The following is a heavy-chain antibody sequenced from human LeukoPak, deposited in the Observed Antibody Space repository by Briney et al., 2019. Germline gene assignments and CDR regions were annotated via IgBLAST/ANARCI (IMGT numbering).Heavy chain of an antibody. Sequence: ASVKVSCKASGYSFTTHHMHWVRQAPGQGLEWMGIIKLRDGYTTTFAQKFQGRVTMTTDTSTSTVYLDLGSLRSEDTAVYFCARDYNWSFDYWGQGSLVTVSS. V-gene: IGHV1-46*01. J-gene: IGHJ4*02. CDR2: IKLRDGYT. CDR3: ARDYNWSFDY. D-gene: IGHD1-1*01. CDR1: GYSFTTHH.